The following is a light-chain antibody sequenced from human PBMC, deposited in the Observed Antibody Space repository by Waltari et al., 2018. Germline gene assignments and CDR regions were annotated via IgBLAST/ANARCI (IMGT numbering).Light chain of an antibody. J-gene: IGKJ2*01. CDR2: GAS. CDR1: QRVTATY. Sequence: SCKASQRVTATYIAVFQLNPCHPPVSHCFGASSRATGIPDRFSGIESGTDFTLTISRLEPEDFAVFYCHQYGSAPDMLGQGTKLAIK. CDR3: HQYGSAPDM. V-gene: IGKV3-20*01.